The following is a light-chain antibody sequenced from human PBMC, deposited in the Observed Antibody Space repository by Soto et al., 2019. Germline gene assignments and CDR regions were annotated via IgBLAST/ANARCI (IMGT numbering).Light chain of an antibody. CDR3: QQYYGTPYT. CDR1: QSILYRSNYKNY. Sequence: DIVMTQSPDSLAVSLGERATINCRSTQSILYRSNYKNYLAWYQQKPGQPPKLLIYLASTRESGVPDRFSGSGSGTDFTLTISSLQAEDVAVYYCQQYYGTPYTFGQGTKLEIK. V-gene: IGKV4-1*01. J-gene: IGKJ2*01. CDR2: LAS.